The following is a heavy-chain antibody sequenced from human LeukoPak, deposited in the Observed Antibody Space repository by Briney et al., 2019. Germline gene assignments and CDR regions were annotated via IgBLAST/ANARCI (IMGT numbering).Heavy chain of an antibody. Sequence: GGSLRLSCAASGYTFSSYSINWVRQAPGKGLEWVSSISVRSNYIYYADSVRGRFSISRDDARDSLYLQMNSLRAEDTAVYYCVRLRRNSDTSGYYYYYDYWGQGTLVTASS. D-gene: IGHD3-22*01. V-gene: IGHV3-21*01. CDR2: ISVRSNYI. CDR1: GYTFSSYS. J-gene: IGHJ4*02. CDR3: VRLRRNSDTSGYYYYYDY.